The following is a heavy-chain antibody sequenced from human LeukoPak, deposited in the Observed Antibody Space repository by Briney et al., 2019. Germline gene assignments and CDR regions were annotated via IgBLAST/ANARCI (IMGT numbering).Heavy chain of an antibody. CDR2: ISSSSSYI. CDR3: AREGSDTGGFDY. Sequence: GGPLRLSCAASGFTFSSYSMNWVRQAPGKGLEWVSSISSSSSYIYYADSVKGRFTISRDNAKNSLYLQMNSLRAEDTAVYYCAREGSDTGGFDYWGQGTLVTVSS. V-gene: IGHV3-21*01. J-gene: IGHJ4*02. D-gene: IGHD5-18*01. CDR1: GFTFSSYS.